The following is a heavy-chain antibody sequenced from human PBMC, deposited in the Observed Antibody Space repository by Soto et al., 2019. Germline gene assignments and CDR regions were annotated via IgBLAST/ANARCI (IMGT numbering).Heavy chain of an antibody. CDR3: ARGEPHIYGAAYYYYYYAMDV. J-gene: IGHJ6*02. D-gene: IGHD1-26*01. Sequence: PSETLSLTCTVSGGSISSGGYYWSWIRQHPGKGLEWIGSIFNSGNTYYNPSLKSRLTISVDTSKNQFSLKVSSVTAADTAVYFCARGEPHIYGAAYYYYYYAMDVWGQGTTVTVSS. V-gene: IGHV4-31*03. CDR2: IFNSGNT. CDR1: GGSISSGGYY.